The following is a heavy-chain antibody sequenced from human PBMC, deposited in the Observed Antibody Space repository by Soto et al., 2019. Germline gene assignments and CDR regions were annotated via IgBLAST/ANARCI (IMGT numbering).Heavy chain of an antibody. CDR3: ARDTGRRPSNFDY. V-gene: IGHV3-30-3*01. J-gene: IGHJ4*02. CDR2: ISYDGSNK. Sequence: GGSLRLSCAASGFTFSSYAMHWVRQAPGKGLEWVAVISYDGSNKYYADSVKGRFTISRDNSKNTLYLQMNSLRAEDTAVYYCARDTGRRPSNFDYWGQGTLVTVSS. CDR1: GFTFSSYA. D-gene: IGHD4-17*01.